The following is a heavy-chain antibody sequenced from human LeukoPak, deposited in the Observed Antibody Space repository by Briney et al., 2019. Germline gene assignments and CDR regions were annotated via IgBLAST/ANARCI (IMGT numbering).Heavy chain of an antibody. Sequence: PSETLSLTCAVYGGSFSGYYWSWIRQPPGKGLEWIGEINHSGSTNYNPSLKSRVTISVDTSKNQFSLKLSSVTAADTAVYYCASRGIVATIVEFDYWGQGTLVTVSS. D-gene: IGHD5-12*01. J-gene: IGHJ4*02. CDR2: INHSGST. CDR1: GGSFSGYY. CDR3: ASRGIVATIVEFDY. V-gene: IGHV4-34*01.